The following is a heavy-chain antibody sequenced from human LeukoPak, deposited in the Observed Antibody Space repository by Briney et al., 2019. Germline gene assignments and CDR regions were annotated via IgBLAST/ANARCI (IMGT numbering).Heavy chain of an antibody. J-gene: IGHJ4*02. CDR2: ISSSSSTI. V-gene: IGHV3-48*01. CDR3: ARGSLFKCGSTSCTSY. Sequence: PGGSLRLSCAASGFTFSSYSMNWVRQAPGKGLEWVSYISSSSSTIYYADSVKGRFTISRDNAKNSLYLQMNSLRAEDTAVYYCARGSLFKCGSTSCTSYWGQGTLVTVSS. D-gene: IGHD2-2*01. CDR1: GFTFSSYS.